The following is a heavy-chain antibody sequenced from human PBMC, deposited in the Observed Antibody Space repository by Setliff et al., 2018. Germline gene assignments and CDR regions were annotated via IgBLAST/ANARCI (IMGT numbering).Heavy chain of an antibody. D-gene: IGHD3-3*01. J-gene: IGHJ4*02. CDR2: INDSGTT. CDR3: RYWSGYYNNDY. V-gene: IGHV4-34*01. CDR1: GGSFSNYY. Sequence: SETLSLTCTVYGGSFSNYYWGWIRQSPGKGLEWIGEINDSGTTNYSPSLKSRVTISLDASTNQFSLKLRSVSAADTAVYYFRYWSGYYNNDYWGQGTLVTVSS.